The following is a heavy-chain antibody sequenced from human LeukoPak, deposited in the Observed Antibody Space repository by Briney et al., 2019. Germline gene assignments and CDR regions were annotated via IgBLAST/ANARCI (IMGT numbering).Heavy chain of an antibody. V-gene: IGHV4-4*02. CDR2: IHHSGST. D-gene: IGHD6-19*01. Sequence: PSGTLSLTCAVSGDSISSTNWWSWVRQPPGKGLEWIGEIHHSGSTNYNPSLKSRVTISVDKSKNQFSLKLSSVAAADTAVYYCARLDSSGWYGEDWGQGTLVTVSS. CDR1: GDSISSTNW. CDR3: ARLDSSGWYGED. J-gene: IGHJ4*02.